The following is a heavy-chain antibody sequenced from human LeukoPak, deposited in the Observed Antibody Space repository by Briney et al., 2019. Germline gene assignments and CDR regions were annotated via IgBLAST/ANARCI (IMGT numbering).Heavy chain of an antibody. CDR2: ISGSGGST. V-gene: IGHV3-23*01. D-gene: IGHD3-9*01. Sequence: GGSLRLSCAASGFTFSSYAMSWVRQAPGKGLEWVSAISGSGGSTYYADSVKGRFTISRDNTKNTLYLQMNSLRAEDTAVYYCAKKDAYDILTGYRRHQIDYWGQGTLVTVSS. CDR3: AKKDAYDILTGYRRHQIDY. CDR1: GFTFSSYA. J-gene: IGHJ4*02.